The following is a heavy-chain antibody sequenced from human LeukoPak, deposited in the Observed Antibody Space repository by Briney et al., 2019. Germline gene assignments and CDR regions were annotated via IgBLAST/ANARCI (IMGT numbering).Heavy chain of an antibody. V-gene: IGHV3-30*02. CDR2: IHSDGSDK. CDR1: GFTFKTYG. D-gene: IGHD6-13*01. J-gene: IGHJ4*02. CDR3: ARDELISSYSSSWYLDY. Sequence: GGSLRLSCAASGFTFKTYGMHWVRQAPGKGLEWVTFIHSDGSDKFYADSVKGRFAISRDNSQNTLHLQMNSLRAEDTAVYYCARDELISSYSSSWYLDYWGQGTLVTVSS.